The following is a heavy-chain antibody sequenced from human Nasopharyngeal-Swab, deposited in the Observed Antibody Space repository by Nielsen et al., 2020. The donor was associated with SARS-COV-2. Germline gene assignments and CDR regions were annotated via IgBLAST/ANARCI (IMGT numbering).Heavy chain of an antibody. CDR2: IYPGDSDT. CDR1: GYSFTSYW. V-gene: IGHV5-51*01. D-gene: IGHD3-22*01. Sequence: GESLKISCKGSGYSFTSYWIGWVRQMPGKGLEWMGIIYPGDSDTRYSPSFQGQVTISADKSISTAYLQWSSLKASDTAMYYCARRDYYDTSGYSTEWFDPWGQGPRSPSPQ. CDR3: ARRDYYDTSGYSTEWFDP. J-gene: IGHJ5*02.